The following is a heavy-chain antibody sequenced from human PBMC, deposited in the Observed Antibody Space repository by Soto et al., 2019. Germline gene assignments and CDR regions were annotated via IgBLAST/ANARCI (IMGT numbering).Heavy chain of an antibody. V-gene: IGHV4-59*01. CDR1: GGSISHFY. D-gene: IGHD3-9*01. CDR2: IYDSGST. Sequence: QVQLQESGPRLVKPSETLSLTCTVSGGSISHFYWSWIRQSPGKGLEWLGYIYDSGSTSYNPSLKSRVPKYMDTSKTQFSLNLSSVTAADTAVYFCAVSYYAILTGHFAFDIWGHGTMVTVSS. CDR3: AVSYYAILTGHFAFDI. J-gene: IGHJ3*02.